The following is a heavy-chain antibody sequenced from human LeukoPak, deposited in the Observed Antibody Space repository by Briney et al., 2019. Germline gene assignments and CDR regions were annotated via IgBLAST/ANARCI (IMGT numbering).Heavy chain of an antibody. J-gene: IGHJ4*02. CDR1: GGTFSSYA. CDR2: IIPILGIA. Sequence: SVKVSCKASGGTFSSYAISWVRQAPGQGLEWMGRIIPILGIANYAQKLQGRVTITADKSTSTAYMELSSLRSEDTAVYYCASAVQTYYYDSSGFDYWGQGTLVTVSS. D-gene: IGHD3-22*01. CDR3: ASAVQTYYYDSSGFDY. V-gene: IGHV1-69*04.